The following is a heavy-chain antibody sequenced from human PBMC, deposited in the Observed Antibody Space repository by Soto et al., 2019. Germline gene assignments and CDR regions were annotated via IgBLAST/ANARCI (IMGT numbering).Heavy chain of an antibody. CDR2: IYSGGVA. V-gene: IGHV3-66*01. D-gene: IGHD3-22*01. Sequence: EVQLVESGGGLVQPGGSLRLSCAASGFTVSSNYMSWVRQAPGKGLEWVSVIYSGGVAFYADSVKDRFIISRDDSNNILYLQINSLRAEDTAVYYCARGPYEFSGYFGYWGQGTLVTVS. CDR1: GFTVSSNY. CDR3: ARGPYEFSGYFGY. J-gene: IGHJ4*02.